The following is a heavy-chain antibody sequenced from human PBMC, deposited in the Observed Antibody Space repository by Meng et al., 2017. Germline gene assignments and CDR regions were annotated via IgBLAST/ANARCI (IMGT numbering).Heavy chain of an antibody. CDR3: ARDEDISAAGKLFGDY. D-gene: IGHD6-25*01. CDR2: INPKSGDT. Sequence: QVQLVQSGAEVKTPGASVKVSCKPSGYNVPDYYIHWVRRAPGQGLEGMGRINPKSGDTHYAQKFQARVTMTGDTSISTAYMELSGLRSDDTAMYYCARDEDISAAGKLFGDYWGQGTLVTV. J-gene: IGHJ4*02. CDR1: GYNVPDYY. V-gene: IGHV1-2*06.